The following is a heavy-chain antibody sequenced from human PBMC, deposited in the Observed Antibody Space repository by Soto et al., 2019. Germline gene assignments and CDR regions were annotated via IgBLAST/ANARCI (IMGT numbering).Heavy chain of an antibody. D-gene: IGHD1-26*01. CDR1: GYTFTSYG. CDR3: ARVRYVGY. CDR2: ISAHNGNT. V-gene: IGHV1-18*01. Sequence: QVHLVQSGAEVKKPGASVKVSCKASGYTFTSYGITWVRQAPGQGLEWMGWISAHNGNTDYAQKLQGRVIVTRDTPTSTAYMELRSLISDATAVYYCARVRYVGYWGQGALVIVSS. J-gene: IGHJ4*02.